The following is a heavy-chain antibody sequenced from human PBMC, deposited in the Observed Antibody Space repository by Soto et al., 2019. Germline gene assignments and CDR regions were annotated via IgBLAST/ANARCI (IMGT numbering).Heavy chain of an antibody. J-gene: IGHJ4*02. D-gene: IGHD6-19*01. V-gene: IGHV2-5*02. Sequence: QITLKESGPTLVNPTQTLTLTCTFSGFSLTTSGLGVSWVRQPPGKALEWLALIYWADDKRYSPSLKSRLTTTRYTSKNQVVQTMTNIDPVDTDTYYSAHSVSPSVFAHCGQRRLVIVSS. CDR2: IYWADDK. CDR1: GFSLTTSGLG. CDR3: AHSVSPSVFAH.